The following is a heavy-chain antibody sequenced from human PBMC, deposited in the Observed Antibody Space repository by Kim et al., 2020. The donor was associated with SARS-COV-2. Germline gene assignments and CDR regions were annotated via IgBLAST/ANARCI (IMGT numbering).Heavy chain of an antibody. CDR1: GFNFGDFA. CDR3: TRSRWGGSYY. Sequence: GGSLRLSCSASGFNFGDFAVSWVRQAPGKGLEWVGFIRSNTYGGTQYAASVKGRFTVSRDDSRSIAYLQMNSLKTEDTAMYYCTRSRWGGSYYWG. CDR2: IRSNTYGGT. J-gene: IGHJ4*01. D-gene: IGHD3-10*01. V-gene: IGHV3-49*04.